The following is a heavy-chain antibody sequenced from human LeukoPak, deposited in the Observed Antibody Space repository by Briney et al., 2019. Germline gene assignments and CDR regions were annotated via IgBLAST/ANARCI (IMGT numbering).Heavy chain of an antibody. CDR3: ASTARDGRADY. Sequence: PSETLSLTCTVSGGSISSSSYYWDWIRQPPGKGLEWIGYIYYTGSTNYSPSLKSRVIISVDTSESQFSLRLSSVTAADTAVYYCASTARDGRADYWGQGTLVTVSS. V-gene: IGHV4-61*05. CDR1: GGSISSSSYY. D-gene: IGHD1-14*01. J-gene: IGHJ4*02. CDR2: IYYTGST.